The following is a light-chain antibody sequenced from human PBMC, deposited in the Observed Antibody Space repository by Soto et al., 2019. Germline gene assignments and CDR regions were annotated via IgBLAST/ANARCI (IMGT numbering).Light chain of an antibody. CDR2: DVS. J-gene: IGLJ3*02. V-gene: IGLV2-14*01. CDR1: SSDVGTYNY. CDR3: SSYTTSNTQV. Sequence: QSALTQPASLPGSPGQSITISCTGTSSDVGTYNYVSWYQHRPGKAPKLMIYDVSYRPSGVSNRFSGSKSANTASLTISGLQAEDEADYSCSSYTTSNTQVFGGGTKLTVL.